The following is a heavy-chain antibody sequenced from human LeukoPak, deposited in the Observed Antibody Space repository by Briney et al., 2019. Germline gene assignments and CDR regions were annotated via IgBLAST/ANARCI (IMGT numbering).Heavy chain of an antibody. D-gene: IGHD1-26*01. V-gene: IGHV3-64*01. CDR1: GFTFSSYA. CDR3: SRGSGSYHYYYYMDV. CDR2: ISSNGGST. J-gene: IGHJ6*03. Sequence: GGSLRLSCAASGFTFSSYAMHWVRQAPGKGLEYVSGISSNGGSTYYANSVKGRFTISRGNSKNTLYLQMGSLRAEDMAVYYCSRGSGSYHYYYYMDVWGKGTTVTVSS.